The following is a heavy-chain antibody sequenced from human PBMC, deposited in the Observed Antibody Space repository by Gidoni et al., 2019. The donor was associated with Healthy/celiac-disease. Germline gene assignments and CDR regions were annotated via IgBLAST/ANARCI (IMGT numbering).Heavy chain of an antibody. CDR2: IIPIFGTA. CDR3: ARVPRDGYNYGVGYFDL. D-gene: IGHD5-12*01. J-gene: IGHJ2*01. V-gene: IGHV1-69*01. Sequence: QVQLVQSGAEVKKPGSSVKVSCKASGGTFSSYAISWVRQAPGQGLEWMGGIIPIFGTANYAQKFQGRVTITADESTSTAYMELSSLRSEDTAVYYCARVPRDGYNYGVGYFDLWGRGTLVTVSS. CDR1: GGTFSSYA.